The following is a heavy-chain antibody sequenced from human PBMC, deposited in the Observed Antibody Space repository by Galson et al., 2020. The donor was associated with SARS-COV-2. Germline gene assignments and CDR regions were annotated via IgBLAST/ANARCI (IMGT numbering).Heavy chain of an antibody. CDR2: INPIDGST. CDR1: GYTFSGYF. V-gene: IGHV1-2*02. D-gene: IGHD3-10*01. J-gene: IGHJ5*02. Sequence: ASVKVSCKASGYTFSGYFLHWLRQPPGHGLEWMGWINPIDGSTRYSQIFQGRVTLAGDTSISTVYMELRRLTSDDTAMYYCAYGSKTGTWYNWFDPWGQGTLVTVSS. CDR3: AYGSKTGTWYNWFDP.